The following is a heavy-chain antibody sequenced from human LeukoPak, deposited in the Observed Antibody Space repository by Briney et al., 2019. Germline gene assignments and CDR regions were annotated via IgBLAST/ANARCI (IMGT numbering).Heavy chain of an antibody. Sequence: SETLSLTCTVSGGSISSYYWSWIRQPPGKGLEWIGYIYYSGSTNYNPSLKSRVTISVDTSKNQFSLKLSSVTAAVTAVYYCARGGGGGWYRDQSWFDPWGQGTLVTVSS. CDR1: GGSISSYY. CDR2: IYYSGST. V-gene: IGHV4-59*01. J-gene: IGHJ5*02. D-gene: IGHD6-19*01. CDR3: ARGGGGGWYRDQSWFDP.